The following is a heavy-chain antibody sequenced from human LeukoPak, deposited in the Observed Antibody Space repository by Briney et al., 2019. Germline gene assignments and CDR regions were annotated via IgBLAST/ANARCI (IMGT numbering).Heavy chain of an antibody. D-gene: IGHD1-26*01. CDR3: ARLIGELSDAFDI. V-gene: IGHV5-51*01. CDR1: GYSITSYW. Sequence: GESLKISCKGSGYSITSYWIGWVRQMPGKGLEWMGIIYPGDSDTRYSPSFQGQVTIPADKSINTAYLQWSSLKASDTAMYYCARLIGELSDAFDIWGQGTMVTVSS. J-gene: IGHJ3*02. CDR2: IYPGDSDT.